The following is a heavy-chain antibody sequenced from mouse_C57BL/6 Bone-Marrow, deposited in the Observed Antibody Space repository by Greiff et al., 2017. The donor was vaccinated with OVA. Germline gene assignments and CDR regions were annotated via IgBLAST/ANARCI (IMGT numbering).Heavy chain of an antibody. V-gene: IGHV1-63*01. D-gene: IGHD1-1*01. CDR2: IYPGGGYT. CDR3: ARSLGITTVVFDY. CDR1: GYTFTNYW. J-gene: IGHJ2*01. Sequence: QVQLQQSGAELVRPGTSVKMSCKASGYTFTNYWIGWAKQRPGHGLEWIGDIYPGGGYTNYNEKFKGKATLTADKSSSTAYMQFSSLTSEDSAIYYCARSLGITTVVFDYWGQGTTLTVSS.